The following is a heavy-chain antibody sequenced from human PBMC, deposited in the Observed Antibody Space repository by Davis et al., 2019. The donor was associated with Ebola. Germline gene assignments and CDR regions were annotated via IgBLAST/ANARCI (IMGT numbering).Heavy chain of an antibody. CDR1: GYAFTTYG. V-gene: IGHV1-18*01. CDR2: ISAYNLKT. D-gene: IGHD6-19*01. CDR3: ARIPGLQWLVPGRWFDP. Sequence: ASVKVSCKASGYAFTTYGISWVRQAPGQGLEWMGWISAYNLKTKYAQKVQGRVTLTADTSTDTAYMELRSLRTDDTAVYYCARIPGLQWLVPGRWFDPWGQGTLVTVSS. J-gene: IGHJ5*02.